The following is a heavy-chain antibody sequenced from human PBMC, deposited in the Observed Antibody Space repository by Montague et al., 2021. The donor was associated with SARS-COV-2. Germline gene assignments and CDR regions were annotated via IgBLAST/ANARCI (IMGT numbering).Heavy chain of an antibody. Sequence: SLRLSCAASGFTVRNNYMSWVRQAPGKGLEWVSIIYSGGSTYYADSVKGRFTISRHNSDNTLYLQMNSLSADDTAVYYCARVNNYYAASPLDYWGQGTLVTVS. V-gene: IGHV3-53*04. J-gene: IGHJ4*02. D-gene: IGHD1-26*01. CDR2: IYSGGST. CDR1: GFTVRNNY. CDR3: ARVNNYYAASPLDY.